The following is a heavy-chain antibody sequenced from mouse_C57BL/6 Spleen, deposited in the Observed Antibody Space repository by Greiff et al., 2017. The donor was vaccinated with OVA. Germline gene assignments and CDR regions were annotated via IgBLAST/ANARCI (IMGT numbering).Heavy chain of an antibody. CDR1: GFTFSDYG. CDR2: ISSGSSTI. D-gene: IGHD2-4*01. J-gene: IGHJ1*03. Sequence: EVHLVESGGGLVKPGGSLKLSCAASGFTFSDYGMHWVRQAPEKGLEWVAYISSGSSTIYYADTVKGRFTISRENAKNTLFLQMISLRSEDTAMYYCARRDYDEVLYFDVWGTGTTVTVSS. V-gene: IGHV5-17*01. CDR3: ARRDYDEVLYFDV.